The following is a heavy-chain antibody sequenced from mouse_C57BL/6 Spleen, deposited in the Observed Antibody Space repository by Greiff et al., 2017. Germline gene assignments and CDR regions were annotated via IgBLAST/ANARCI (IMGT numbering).Heavy chain of an antibody. Sequence: EVQLVESGPGLVKPSQSLSLTCSVTGYSITSGYYWNWIRQFPGNKLEWMGYISYDGSNNYNPSLKNRISITRDTSKNQFFLKLNSVTTEDTATYYCARDMEIYYHGDFDVWGTGTTVTVSS. CDR3: ARDMEIYYHGDFDV. CDR1: GYSITSGYY. CDR2: ISYDGSN. J-gene: IGHJ1*03. V-gene: IGHV3-6*01. D-gene: IGHD1-1*01.